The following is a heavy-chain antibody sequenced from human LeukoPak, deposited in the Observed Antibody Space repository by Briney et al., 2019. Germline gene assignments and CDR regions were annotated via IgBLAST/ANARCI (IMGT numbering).Heavy chain of an antibody. CDR1: GGSISSYY. J-gene: IGHJ4*02. CDR3: ARDRRGYSYGYFDY. Sequence: SETLSLTCTVSGGSISSYYWSWIRQPAGKGLEWIGRIYTSGSTNYNPSLKSRVTMSVDTSKNQFSLKLSSVTAADTAVYYCARDRRGYSYGYFDYWDQGTLVTVSS. CDR2: IYTSGST. D-gene: IGHD5-18*01. V-gene: IGHV4-4*07.